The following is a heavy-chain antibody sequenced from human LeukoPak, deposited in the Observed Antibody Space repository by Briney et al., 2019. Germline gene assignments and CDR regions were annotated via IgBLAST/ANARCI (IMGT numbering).Heavy chain of an antibody. D-gene: IGHD2-2*01. Sequence: ASVKVSCKASGYMFGVFGITWVRQAPGQGLEWMGSIRVHNGDTNYAHKFQGRLTMTTDTSATTAYMELRSLKSDDTAVYYCARGDVVVSAAVRFDPWGQGTLVTVSS. J-gene: IGHJ5*02. CDR3: ARGDVVVSAAVRFDP. CDR2: IRVHNGDT. V-gene: IGHV1-18*01. CDR1: GYMFGVFG.